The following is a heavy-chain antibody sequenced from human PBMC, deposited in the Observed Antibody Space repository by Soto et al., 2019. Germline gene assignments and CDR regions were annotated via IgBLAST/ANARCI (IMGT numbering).Heavy chain of an antibody. Sequence: SVKVSSKASGFTFTSSAVQWVRQARGQRLEWIGWIVVGSGNTNYAQKFQERVTITRDMSTSTAYMELSSLRSEDTAVYYCAAPSESYTIFGRASDSYYYYGMDVWGQGTTVTVSS. V-gene: IGHV1-58*01. D-gene: IGHD3-3*01. J-gene: IGHJ6*02. CDR3: AAPSESYTIFGRASDSYYYYGMDV. CDR2: IVVGSGNT. CDR1: GFTFTSSA.